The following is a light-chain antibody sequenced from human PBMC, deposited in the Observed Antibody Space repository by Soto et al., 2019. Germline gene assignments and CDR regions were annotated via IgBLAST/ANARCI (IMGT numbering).Light chain of an antibody. J-gene: IGLJ1*01. Sequence: QSALTQPRSVSGSPGQSVTISCTGTSSDVGGYNYVSWHQQHSGKAPKLMIYDINKRSAGVPDRFSGSKSGNTATLTISGLQAEDEADYYCCSYAGTYNFYVFGSGTKVTVL. CDR2: DIN. V-gene: IGLV2-11*01. CDR3: CSYAGTYNFYV. CDR1: SSDVGGYNY.